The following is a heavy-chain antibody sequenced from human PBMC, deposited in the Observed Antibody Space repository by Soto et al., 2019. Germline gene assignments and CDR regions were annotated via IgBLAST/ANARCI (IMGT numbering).Heavy chain of an antibody. CDR2: INDSGST. V-gene: IGHV4-34*01. CDR1: GGSLSDYS. J-gene: IGHJ4*02. D-gene: IGHD3-22*01. CDR3: ARGSHKLHSYDSSGFYHYVDY. Sequence: PSETLSLTCAVYGGSLSDYSWTWIRQPPGKGLEWIGEINDSGSTNYTPSLERRVTISRDTSKNRFSLKLSSVTAADTAVYYCARGSHKLHSYDSSGFYHYVDYWGQGSLVTVSS.